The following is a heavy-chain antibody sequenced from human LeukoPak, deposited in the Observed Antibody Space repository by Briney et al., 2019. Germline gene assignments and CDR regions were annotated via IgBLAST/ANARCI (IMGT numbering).Heavy chain of an antibody. V-gene: IGHV4-59*08. CDR3: ASNYYGSGSFDY. D-gene: IGHD3-10*01. CDR2: IYYSGST. Sequence: SETLSLPCTVSGGSISSYYWSWIRQPPGKGLEWIGYIYYSGSTNYNPSLKSRVTISVDTSKNQFSLKVSSVTAADTAVYYCASNYYGSGSFDYWGQGNLVTVSS. J-gene: IGHJ4*02. CDR1: GGSISSYY.